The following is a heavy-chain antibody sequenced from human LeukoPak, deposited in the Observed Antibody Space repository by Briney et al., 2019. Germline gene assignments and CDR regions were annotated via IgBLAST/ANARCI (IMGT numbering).Heavy chain of an antibody. Sequence: GGSLRLSCAASGFTFDDYGMSWVRQAPGMGLEWVSGINWNGGSTGYADSVKGRFTISRDNAKNSLYLQMNSLRAEDTALYYCARDGGYYYDNSGYYYWGQGTVVIVSS. J-gene: IGHJ4*02. D-gene: IGHD3-22*01. CDR2: INWNGGST. CDR1: GFTFDDYG. CDR3: ARDGGYYYDNSGYYY. V-gene: IGHV3-20*04.